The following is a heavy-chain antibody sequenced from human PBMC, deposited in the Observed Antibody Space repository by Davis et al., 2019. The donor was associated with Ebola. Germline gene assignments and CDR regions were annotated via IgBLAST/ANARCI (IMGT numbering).Heavy chain of an antibody. CDR1: GNSFTNSW. Sequence: GESLKISCKDSGNSFTNSWVGWVRQTPGQGLEWMGIIYPGDSDTRYSPSFQGQVTISVDKSINTAYLHWSSLKASDSAMYYCARRAGVARYFDFWGQGTLVIVSS. CDR2: IYPGDSDT. J-gene: IGHJ4*02. V-gene: IGHV5-51*01. CDR3: ARRAGVARYFDF. D-gene: IGHD3-16*02.